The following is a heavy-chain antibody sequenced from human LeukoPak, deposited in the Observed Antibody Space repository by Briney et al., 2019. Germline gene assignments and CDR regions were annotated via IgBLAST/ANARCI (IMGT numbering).Heavy chain of an antibody. V-gene: IGHV1-69*05. CDR2: IIPIFGTA. CDR1: GGTFSSYA. Sequence: SVKVSCKASGGTFSSYAISWVRQAPGQGLEWMGGIIPIFGTANYAQKFQGRVTITTDESTSTAYMELSSLRSEDTAVYYCARVRRHGSSWYDYYYYMDVWGKGTTVTVSS. J-gene: IGHJ6*03. D-gene: IGHD6-13*01. CDR3: ARVRRHGSSWYDYYYYMDV.